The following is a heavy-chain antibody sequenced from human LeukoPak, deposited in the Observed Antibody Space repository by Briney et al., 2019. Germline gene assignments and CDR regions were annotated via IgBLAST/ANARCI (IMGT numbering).Heavy chain of an antibody. CDR3: ARENTYSESYLTHFDY. CDR2: ISSSRSYI. D-gene: IGHD1-26*01. CDR1: GFTFSNYN. V-gene: IGHV3-21*01. J-gene: IGHJ4*02. Sequence: GGSLRLSCAASGFTFSNYNLNWVRQAPGKGLEWVSSISSSRSYIYYADSVKGRFTIPRDNAKNSLYLQMNNLRAEDTAVYYCARENTYSESYLTHFDYWGQGTLVTVSS.